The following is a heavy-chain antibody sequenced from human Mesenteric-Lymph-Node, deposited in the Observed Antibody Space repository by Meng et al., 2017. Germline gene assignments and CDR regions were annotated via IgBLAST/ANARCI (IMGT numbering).Heavy chain of an antibody. CDR3: VGDDRIQLWLRPYYYYGMDV. D-gene: IGHD5-18*01. Sequence: GGSLRLSCAASGFTFISYAMSWVRQAPGKGLEWVSAISGSGGSTYYADSVKGRFTISRDNSKNTLYLQMNSLRAEDTAVYYCVGDDRIQLWLRPYYYYGMDVWGQGTTVTVSS. J-gene: IGHJ6*02. V-gene: IGHV3-23*01. CDR2: ISGSGGST. CDR1: GFTFISYA.